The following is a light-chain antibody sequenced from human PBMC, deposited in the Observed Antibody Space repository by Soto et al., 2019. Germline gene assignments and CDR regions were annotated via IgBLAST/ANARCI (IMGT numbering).Light chain of an antibody. CDR1: SSDVGYYNR. J-gene: IGLJ2*01. CDR3: SSYTTSSTLV. V-gene: IGLV2-18*02. CDR2: EVS. Sequence: QSVLTQPPSVSGSPGQSVTISCTGTSSDVGYYNRVYWYQQPPGTAPKLMVFEVSNRPSGVPDRFSGSKSGNTASLTISGLQAEDEADYYCSSYTTSSTLVFGGGTQLTVL.